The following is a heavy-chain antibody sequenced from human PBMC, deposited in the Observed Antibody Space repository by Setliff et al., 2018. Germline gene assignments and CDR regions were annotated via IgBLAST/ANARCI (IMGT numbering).Heavy chain of an antibody. Sequence: ASETLSLTCPVSGDSIRRSTYYWGWIRQSPGKGLDWIGTVDHSGNAFYNPSLKSRVIISVDTSKNQVSLRLTSVSAADTAVYFCARRDPTGYYGYSFDFWGQGTLVTSPQ. J-gene: IGHJ4*02. CDR2: VDHSGNA. D-gene: IGHD3-9*01. V-gene: IGHV4-39*01. CDR1: GDSIRRSTYY. CDR3: ARRDPTGYYGYSFDF.